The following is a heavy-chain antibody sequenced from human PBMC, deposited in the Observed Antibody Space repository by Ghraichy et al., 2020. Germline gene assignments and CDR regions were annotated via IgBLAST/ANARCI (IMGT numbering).Heavy chain of an antibody. J-gene: IGHJ3*02. CDR1: GYTFTGYY. D-gene: IGHD3-22*01. Sequence: ASVKFSCKASGYTFTGYYMHWVRQAPGQGLEWMGRINPNSGGTNYAQKFQGRVTMTRDTSISTAYMELSRLRSDDTAVYYCARVRDNYYDSSGYSGGAFDIWGQGTMVTVSS. V-gene: IGHV1-2*06. CDR2: INPNSGGT. CDR3: ARVRDNYYDSSGYSGGAFDI.